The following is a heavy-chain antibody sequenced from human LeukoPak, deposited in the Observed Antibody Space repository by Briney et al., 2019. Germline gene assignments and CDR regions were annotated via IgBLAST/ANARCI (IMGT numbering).Heavy chain of an antibody. CDR1: GYTFTSYG. V-gene: IGHV1-69*06. Sequence: ASVKVSCKASGYTFTSYGISWVRQAPGQGLEWMGGIIPIFGTANYAQKFQGRVTITADKSTSTAYMELSSLRSEDTAVYYCASAIVVVPAAMDYWGQGALVTVSS. J-gene: IGHJ4*02. D-gene: IGHD2-2*01. CDR3: ASAIVVVPAAMDY. CDR2: IIPIFGTA.